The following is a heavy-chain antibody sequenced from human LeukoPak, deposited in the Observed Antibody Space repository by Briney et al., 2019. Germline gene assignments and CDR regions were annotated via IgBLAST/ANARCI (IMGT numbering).Heavy chain of an antibody. CDR2: IYSGGST. D-gene: IGHD2-21*02. V-gene: IGHV3-53*05. CDR3: ARSVNCGGDCYSETPFDY. CDR1: GFTVSSNY. J-gene: IGHJ4*02. Sequence: GGSLRLSCAASGFTVSSNYMSWVRQAPGKGLEWVSVIYSGGSTYYADSVKGRFTISRDNSKNTLYLQMNSLRAEDTAVYYCARSVNCGGDCYSETPFDYWGQGTLVTVSS.